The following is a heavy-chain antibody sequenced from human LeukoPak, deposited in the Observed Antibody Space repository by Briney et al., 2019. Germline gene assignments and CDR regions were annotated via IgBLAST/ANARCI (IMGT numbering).Heavy chain of an antibody. CDR3: ARALVVVAATPDY. J-gene: IGHJ4*02. CDR1: GFTFSSYA. Sequence: PGRSLRLSCAASGFTFSSYAMHWVRQAPGKGLEWVAVISYDGSNKYYADSVKGRFTISRDNSKNTLYLQMNSLRAEDTAVYYCARALVVVAATPDYRGQGTLVTVSS. D-gene: IGHD2-15*01. V-gene: IGHV3-30-3*01. CDR2: ISYDGSNK.